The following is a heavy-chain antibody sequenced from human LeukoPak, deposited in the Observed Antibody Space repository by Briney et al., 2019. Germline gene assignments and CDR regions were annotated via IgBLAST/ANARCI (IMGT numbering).Heavy chain of an antibody. CDR3: ARDRDGIAPIRDRTYYYMDV. CDR1: GFTFSSYS. D-gene: IGHD5-12*01. V-gene: IGHV3-21*06. Sequence: GGSLRLSCAASGFTFSSYSMNWVRQAPGKGLEWVSSISSSSSSYISYADSVKGRFTISRDNAKNSLYLQMNSLRAEDTAVYYCARDRDGIAPIRDRTYYYMDVWGKGTTVTVSS. J-gene: IGHJ6*03. CDR2: ISSSSSSYI.